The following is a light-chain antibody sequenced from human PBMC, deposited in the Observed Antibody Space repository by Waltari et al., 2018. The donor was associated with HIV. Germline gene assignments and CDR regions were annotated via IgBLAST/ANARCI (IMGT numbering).Light chain of an antibody. CDR2: EVS. J-gene: IGLJ2*01. Sequence: QSALTQPPSASGSPGQSVTISCTGTTSDVGGYNYVSWYQHHPGKAPKLMIYEVSKRPSGVPDRFSGSKSVNTASLTVSGLQADDEADYYCSSYAGNNILVFGGGTKLTVL. V-gene: IGLV2-8*01. CDR3: SSYAGNNILV. CDR1: TSDVGGYNY.